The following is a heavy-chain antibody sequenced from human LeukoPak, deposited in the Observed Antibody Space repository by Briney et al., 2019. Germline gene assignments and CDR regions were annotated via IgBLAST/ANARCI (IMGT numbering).Heavy chain of an antibody. Sequence: GGSLRLSCAASGFTFSSYGMHWVRQAPGKGLEWVAVISYDGSNKYYADSVKGRFTISRDNSKNTLYLQMNSLRAEDTAVYYCARDPAQEYQLLYIYWGQGTLVTVSS. CDR1: GFTFSSYG. CDR3: ARDPAQEYQLLYIY. CDR2: ISYDGSNK. V-gene: IGHV3-30*03. J-gene: IGHJ4*02. D-gene: IGHD2-2*01.